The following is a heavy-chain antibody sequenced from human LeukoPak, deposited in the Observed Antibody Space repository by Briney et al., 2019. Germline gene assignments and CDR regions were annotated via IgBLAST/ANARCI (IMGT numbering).Heavy chain of an antibody. CDR2: INHSGST. CDR1: GGSFSGYY. V-gene: IGHV4-34*01. CDR3: VRKYCSGDSCYSGFDY. D-gene: IGHD2-15*01. Sequence: PSETLSLTCAVYGGSFSGYYWSWIRQPPGKGLEWIGEINHSGSTNYNPSLKSRVTISVDTSKNQFSLKLSPVTAADTAVYYCVRKYCSGDSCYSGFDYWGQGTLVTVSS. J-gene: IGHJ4*02.